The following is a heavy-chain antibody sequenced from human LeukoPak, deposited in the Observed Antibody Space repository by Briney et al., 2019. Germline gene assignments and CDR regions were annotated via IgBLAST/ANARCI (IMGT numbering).Heavy chain of an antibody. CDR2: ISYDGSNK. CDR3: ARAVADYFDY. V-gene: IGHV3-30*03. J-gene: IGHJ4*02. D-gene: IGHD6-19*01. CDR1: GFTFSSYG. Sequence: GGSLRLSCAASGFTFSSYGMHWVHQAPGKGLEWVAVISYDGSNKHYADSVKGRFTISRDNSKNTLYLQMNSLRAEDTAVYYCARAVADYFDYWGQGTLVTVSS.